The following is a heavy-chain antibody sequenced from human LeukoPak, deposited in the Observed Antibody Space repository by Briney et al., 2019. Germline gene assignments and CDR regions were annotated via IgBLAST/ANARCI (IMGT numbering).Heavy chain of an antibody. V-gene: IGHV3-21*01. CDR3: ARDSGWYPYYFDY. Sequence: PGGSLRLSCAASGFTFSSYSMNWVRQASGKGLEWVSSISSSSSYIYYADSVKGRFTISRDNAKNSLYLQMNSLGAEDTAVYYCARDSGWYPYYFDYWGQGTLVTVSS. D-gene: IGHD6-19*01. CDR2: ISSSSSYI. J-gene: IGHJ4*02. CDR1: GFTFSSYS.